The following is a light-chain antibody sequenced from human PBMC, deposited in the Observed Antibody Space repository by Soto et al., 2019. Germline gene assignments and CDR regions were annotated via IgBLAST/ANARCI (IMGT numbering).Light chain of an antibody. V-gene: IGKV1-5*03. CDR1: QTISSW. Sequence: NLSAAVGDRGTITCRASQTISSWLAWYQQKPGKAPKLLIYKASSLESGVPSRFSGSGSGTEFTLTISSLQPDDFATYYCQQYNSYPWTFGQGTKVDIK. CDR3: QQYNSYPWT. CDR2: KAS. J-gene: IGKJ1*01.